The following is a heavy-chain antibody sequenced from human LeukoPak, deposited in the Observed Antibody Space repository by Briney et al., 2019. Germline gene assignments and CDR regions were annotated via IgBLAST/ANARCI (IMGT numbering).Heavy chain of an antibody. Sequence: PSETLSLTCTVSGGSISSDGYYWTWIRQHPGKGLEWIGYIYYSGTTYCNPSLESRVTLSVDTSKNQFSLRLSSVTAADTAVYYCARYRDSGGRLAFDIWGQGTMATVSS. CDR2: IYYSGTT. CDR1: GGSISSDGYY. J-gene: IGHJ3*02. D-gene: IGHD2-15*01. V-gene: IGHV4-31*03. CDR3: ARYRDSGGRLAFDI.